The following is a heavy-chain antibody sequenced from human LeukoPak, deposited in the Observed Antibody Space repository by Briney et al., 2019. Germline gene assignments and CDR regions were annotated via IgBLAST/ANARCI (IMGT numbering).Heavy chain of an antibody. V-gene: IGHV3-11*01. CDR2: ISSSGSTI. J-gene: IGHJ3*02. CDR3: ARDLTMMSAFDI. CDR1: GFTFSDYY. Sequence: PGGSLRLSRAASGFTFSDYYMSWIRQAPGKGLEWVSYISSSGSTIYYADSVKGRFTISRDNAKNSLYLQMNSLRAEDTAVYYCARDLTMMSAFDIWGQGTMVTVSS. D-gene: IGHD3-22*01.